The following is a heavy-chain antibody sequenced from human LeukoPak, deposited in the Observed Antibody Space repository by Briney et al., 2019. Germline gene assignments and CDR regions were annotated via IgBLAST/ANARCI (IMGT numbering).Heavy chain of an antibody. CDR1: GYSFTNYR. J-gene: IGHJ2*01. Sequence: GESLKISCQGSGYSFTNYRLGRVRQMPGKGLEWMGIINPADSDTRYSPSFRGQVTISADKSISTAYLQWSSLKASDTAIYFCARSIRAYSFFDLWGRGTLVTVSS. V-gene: IGHV5-51*01. CDR3: ARSIRAYSFFDL. CDR2: INPADSDT.